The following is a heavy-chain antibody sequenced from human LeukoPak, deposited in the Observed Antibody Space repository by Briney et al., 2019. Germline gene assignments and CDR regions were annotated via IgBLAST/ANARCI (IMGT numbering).Heavy chain of an antibody. CDR1: GASISSTNYY. CDR2: IYYSGST. D-gene: IGHD3-9*01. V-gene: IGHV4-39*07. Sequence: SETLSLTCTVSGASISSTNYYWGWIRQPSGRGLEWIGSIYYSGSTNYNPSLKSRVTISVDTSKNQFSLKLSSVTAADTAVYYCARGDYDILTRNEYFDYWGQGTLVTVSS. CDR3: ARGDYDILTRNEYFDY. J-gene: IGHJ4*02.